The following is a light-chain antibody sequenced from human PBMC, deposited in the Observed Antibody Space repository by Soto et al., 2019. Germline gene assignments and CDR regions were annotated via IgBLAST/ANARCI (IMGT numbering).Light chain of an antibody. CDR3: CSTAAGSTYV. J-gene: IGLJ1*01. V-gene: IGLV2-23*01. CDR1: SSDVGSHNL. Sequence: SLLTRPASVSGSPGQSITISCTGTSSDVGSHNLVSWYQQYPGKAPKLIIFEASKRPSGVSNCFSGSKSGSTASLTISGLQDEDEADYYCCSTAAGSTYVFGTATKVTVL. CDR2: EAS.